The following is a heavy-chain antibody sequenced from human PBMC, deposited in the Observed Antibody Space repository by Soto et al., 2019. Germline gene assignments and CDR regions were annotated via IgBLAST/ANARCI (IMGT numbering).Heavy chain of an antibody. CDR2: IKTDGTYA. CDR1: GFTFSTYW. CDR3: AAGGSGYYAN. D-gene: IGHD3-22*01. V-gene: IGHV3-74*01. J-gene: IGHJ4*02. Sequence: EVQLVESGGDLVQPGGSLRLSCAASGFTFSTYWMHWVRQATGKGLLWVSRIKTDGTYATYADSVKGRFTISRDNAKNPLYLQMNSLRVEDAAVYYCAAGGSGYYANWGQGTRVTVSS.